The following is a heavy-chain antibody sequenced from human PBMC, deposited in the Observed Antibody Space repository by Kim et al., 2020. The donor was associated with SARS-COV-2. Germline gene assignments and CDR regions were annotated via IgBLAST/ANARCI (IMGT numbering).Heavy chain of an antibody. V-gene: IGHV3-21*01. CDR2: ISSSSSYI. D-gene: IGHD3-10*01. J-gene: IGHJ5*02. CDR1: GFTFSSYS. CDR3: ARDPRLLWFGEYLPAGWLTALRPNWFDP. Sequence: GGSLRLSCAASGFTFSSYSMNWVRQAPGKGLEWVSSISSSSSYIYYADSVKGRFTISRDNAKNSLYLQMNSLRAEDTAVYYCARDPRLLWFGEYLPAGWLTALRPNWFDPWGQGTLVTVSS.